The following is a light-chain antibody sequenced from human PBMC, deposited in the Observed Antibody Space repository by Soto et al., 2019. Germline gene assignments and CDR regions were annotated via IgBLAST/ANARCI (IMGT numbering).Light chain of an antibody. CDR1: NSNIGAGYD. CDR2: GNN. CDR3: QSYDSSLSGSV. J-gene: IGLJ2*01. Sequence: QSVLTQPPSVSGAPGQRVSISCTGTNSNIGAGYDVHWYQQLPGTAPKLLIFGNNNRPSGVPDRFSGSKSGTSASLAITGLQAEDEADYYGQSYDSSLSGSVFGGGTKLTVL. V-gene: IGLV1-40*01.